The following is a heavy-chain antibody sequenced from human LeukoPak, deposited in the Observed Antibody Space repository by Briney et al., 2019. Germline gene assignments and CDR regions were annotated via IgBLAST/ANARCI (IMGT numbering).Heavy chain of an antibody. CDR3: ASRCVAAPFDC. CDR2: IFYSGST. V-gene: IGHV4-39*01. J-gene: IGHJ4*02. D-gene: IGHD6-6*01. CDR1: GGSISSSFYY. Sequence: SETLSLTCTVSGGSISSSFYYWGWIRQPPGKGLEWIGTIFYSGSTYNNPSLKSRVTVSMDMSKNQFSLKLTSVTAADTAVYYCASRCVAAPFDCWGQGTLVTVSS.